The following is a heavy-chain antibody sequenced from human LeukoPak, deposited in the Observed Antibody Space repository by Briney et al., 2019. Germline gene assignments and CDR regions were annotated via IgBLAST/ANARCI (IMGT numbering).Heavy chain of an antibody. CDR1: GFTFSSYA. CDR3: AREGVGYGSGMDI. Sequence: GGSLRLSCAASGFTFSSYAMSWVRQAPGKGLEWVSSISSSSRYIYYADSVKGRFTISRDNAKNSLYLQMNSLRAEDTAVYYCAREGVGYGSGMDIWGQGTTVTVSS. CDR2: ISSSSRYI. D-gene: IGHD3-10*01. J-gene: IGHJ3*02. V-gene: IGHV3-21*01.